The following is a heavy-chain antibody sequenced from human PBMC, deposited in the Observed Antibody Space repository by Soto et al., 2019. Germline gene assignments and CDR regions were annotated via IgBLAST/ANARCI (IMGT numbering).Heavy chain of an antibody. CDR1: GGTFRTSA. D-gene: IGHD1-1*01. J-gene: IGHJ6*02. V-gene: IGHV1-69*12. CDR2: IMPVFRRP. Sequence: QVQLVQSGAEVKKPGSSVKVSCKASGGTFRTSAISWVRQAPGQGLEWVGGIMPVFRRPKYAQNFQDRVTITADEPTSTAYMELNSLRSDDTAVYYCARDKDRLQLGGNYYFILDVWGQGTEVTVSS. CDR3: ARDKDRLQLGGNYYFILDV.